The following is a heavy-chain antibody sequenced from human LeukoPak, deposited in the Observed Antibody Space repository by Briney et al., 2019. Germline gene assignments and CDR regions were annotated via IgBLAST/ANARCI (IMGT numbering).Heavy chain of an antibody. Sequence: PSETLSLTCAVYGGSFSGYYRSWIRQPPGKGLEWIGEINHSGSTNHNPSLKSRVTISVDTSKNQFSLRLSSVTAADTAVYYCARGGSIAAAGTGYFFDYWGQGTLVTVSS. J-gene: IGHJ4*02. CDR2: INHSGST. CDR1: GGSFSGYY. V-gene: IGHV4-34*01. CDR3: ARGGSIAAAGTGYFFDY. D-gene: IGHD6-13*01.